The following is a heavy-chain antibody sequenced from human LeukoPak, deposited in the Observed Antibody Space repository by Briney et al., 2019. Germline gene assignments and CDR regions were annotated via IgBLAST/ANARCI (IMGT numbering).Heavy chain of an antibody. CDR3: ASRDYFDY. CDR1: GFTFSRYA. V-gene: IGHV3-23*01. J-gene: IGHJ4*02. Sequence: PGGSLRLSCAASGFTFSRYAMTWVRQAPGKGLEWVSAFSGSAGSTYYADSVKGRFTISRDNAKNSLYLQMNSLRDEDTAVYYCASRDYFDYWGQGTLVTVSS. CDR2: FSGSAGST.